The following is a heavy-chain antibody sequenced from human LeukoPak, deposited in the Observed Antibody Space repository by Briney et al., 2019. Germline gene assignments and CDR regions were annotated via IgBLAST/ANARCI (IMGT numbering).Heavy chain of an antibody. CDR2: INHSGST. J-gene: IGHJ5*02. CDR3: ARYYAPRRYNWFDP. V-gene: IGHV4-34*01. Sequence: PSETLSLTCAVYGVSFSGYYWSWLRQPPGKGLEWIGEINHSGSTNYNPSLKSRVTISVDTSKNQFSLKLSYVTAADTAVYYCARYYAPRRYNWFDPWGQGTLVTVSS. CDR1: GVSFSGYY. D-gene: IGHD3-16*01.